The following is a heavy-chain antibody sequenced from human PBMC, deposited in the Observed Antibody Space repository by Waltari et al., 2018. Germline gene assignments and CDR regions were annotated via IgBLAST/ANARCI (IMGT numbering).Heavy chain of an antibody. J-gene: IGHJ6*02. D-gene: IGHD3-10*01. CDR3: ARGLPYGSGSYFHYGMDV. V-gene: IGHV3-48*01. CDR1: GFTFSSYS. Sequence: EVQLVESGGGLVQPGGSLRLSCAASGFTFSSYSMNWVRQAPGKGLEWVSYISSSSSTIYYAGSVKGRFTISRDNAKNSLYLQMNSLRAEDTAVYYCARGLPYGSGSYFHYGMDVWGQGTTVTVSS. CDR2: ISSSSSTI.